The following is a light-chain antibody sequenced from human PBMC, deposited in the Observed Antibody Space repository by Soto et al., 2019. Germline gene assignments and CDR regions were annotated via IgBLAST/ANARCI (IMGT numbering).Light chain of an antibody. CDR2: ANI. Sequence: QSALTQPPSVSGAPGQRVTISCTGSSSNIGAGYDVHWYQQLPGTAPKLLIYANINRPSGVPDRFSGSKSGTSASLAITGLQPEDEADYYCQSYDSSLSGSVVFGGGTKLTVL. CDR3: QSYDSSLSGSVV. V-gene: IGLV1-40*01. CDR1: SSNIGAGYD. J-gene: IGLJ2*01.